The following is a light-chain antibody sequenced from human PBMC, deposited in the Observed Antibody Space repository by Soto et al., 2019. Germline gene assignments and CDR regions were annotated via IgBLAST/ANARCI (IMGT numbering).Light chain of an antibody. CDR2: EVN. Sequence: QSVLTQPASVSGSPGQSITISCTGSGSDVGSDNLVSWYQQHPGKAPQLMVYEVNKRPSGVSNRFSGSKSANTASLTISGLQAGDEADYFCSSYASSSSLLFGGGTKLTVL. V-gene: IGLV2-23*02. J-gene: IGLJ2*01. CDR1: GSDVGSDNL. CDR3: SSYASSSSLL.